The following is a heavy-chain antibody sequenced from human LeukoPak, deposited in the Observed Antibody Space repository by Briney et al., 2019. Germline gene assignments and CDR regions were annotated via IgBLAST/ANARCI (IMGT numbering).Heavy chain of an antibody. CDR2: IYYSGST. V-gene: IGHV4-59*08. CDR1: GGSISSYY. D-gene: IGHD2-21*01. Sequence: PSETLSLTCTVSGGSISSYYWSWIRQPPGKGLGWIGYIYYSGSTNYNPSLKSRVTISVDTSKNQFSLKLSSVTAADTAVYYCARHLGAYCGGDCFYGMDVWGQGTTVTVSS. CDR3: ARHLGAYCGGDCFYGMDV. J-gene: IGHJ6*02.